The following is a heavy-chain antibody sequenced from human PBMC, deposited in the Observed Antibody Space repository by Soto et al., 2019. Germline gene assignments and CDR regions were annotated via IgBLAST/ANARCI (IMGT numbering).Heavy chain of an antibody. CDR3: ARDPVAYSYGRDNYFYYGMDV. CDR1: GFTFSTYA. D-gene: IGHD5-18*01. Sequence: WGSLRLSCAASGFTFSTYAMSWVRQAPGKGLEWVSGISGSGGNTYYADSVKGRFTIPRDNSKNTLYLHMNSLTAEDTAVYYCARDPVAYSYGRDNYFYYGMDVWGLGTTVTVSS. CDR2: ISGSGGNT. J-gene: IGHJ6*02. V-gene: IGHV3-23*01.